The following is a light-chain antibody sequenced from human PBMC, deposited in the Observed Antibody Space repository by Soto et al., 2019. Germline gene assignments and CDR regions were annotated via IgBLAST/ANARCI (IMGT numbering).Light chain of an antibody. CDR1: QSISSW. CDR2: KAS. Sequence: IHMTQSPSTLSASVGDRVTITCRASQSISSWLAWYQQKPGKAPKLLIYKASSLESGVPSRFSGSGSGTEITLTISSLQPDDFATYYCQHYNSYSEAFGQGTKVDIK. CDR3: QHYNSYSEA. J-gene: IGKJ1*01. V-gene: IGKV1-5*03.